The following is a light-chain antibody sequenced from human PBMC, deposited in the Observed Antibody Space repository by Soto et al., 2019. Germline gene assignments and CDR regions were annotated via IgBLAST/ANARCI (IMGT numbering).Light chain of an antibody. J-gene: IGKJ4*01. CDR1: QSVVSSSTNKNY. CDR3: QQNGSTPIT. V-gene: IGKV4-1*01. CDR2: WAS. Sequence: DIVMTQSPDSLAVSLGERATINCKSTQSVVSSSTNKNYLAWYQQKPGQPPKLLIYWASTRESGVPDRFSGSGSGTDFILTINSLQAEDVAVYYRQQNGSTPITFGGGTKGDIK.